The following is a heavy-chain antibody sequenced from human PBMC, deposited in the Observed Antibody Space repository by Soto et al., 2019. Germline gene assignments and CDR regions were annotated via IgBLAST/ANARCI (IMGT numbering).Heavy chain of an antibody. V-gene: IGHV3-13*04. J-gene: IGHJ4*02. Sequence: EVQLVESGGGLVQPGGSLRLSCTASGFSFSNYDMHWVRQATGKGLEWVSAIDTAGDTYYAGSVKGRFTISRENAKNSLYLQMNSLRAGDTAVYYCGRIASNWGREDYWGQGTLVTVSS. CDR3: GRIASNWGREDY. CDR2: IDTAGDT. CDR1: GFSFSNYD. D-gene: IGHD7-27*01.